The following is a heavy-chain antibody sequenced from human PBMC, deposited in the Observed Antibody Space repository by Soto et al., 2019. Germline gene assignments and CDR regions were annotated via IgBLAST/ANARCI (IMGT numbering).Heavy chain of an antibody. J-gene: IGHJ6*03. V-gene: IGHV3-74*01. CDR1: GFTFSSYW. CDR3: ARDGVPAAMGIYYYYYYMDV. CDR2: INSDGSST. D-gene: IGHD2-2*01. Sequence: GGSLRLSCAASGFTFSSYWMHWVRQAPGKGLVWVSRINSDGSSTSYADSVKGRFTISRDNAKNTLYLQMNSLRAEDTAVYYCARDGVPAAMGIYYYYYYMDVWGKGTTVTVSS.